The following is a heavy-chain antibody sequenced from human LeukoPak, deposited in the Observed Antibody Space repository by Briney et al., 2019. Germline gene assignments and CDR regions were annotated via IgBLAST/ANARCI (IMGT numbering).Heavy chain of an antibody. CDR2: FDPEDGET. CDR3: ATAYHRIAPFDY. J-gene: IGHJ4*02. V-gene: IGHV1-24*01. CDR1: GYTLTELS. D-gene: IGHD6-13*01. Sequence: ASVKVSCKVSGYTLTELSMHWVRQAPGKGLEWMGGFDPEDGETIYAQKFQGRVTMTEDTSTDTAYMELSSLRSEDTAVYYCATAYHRIAPFDYWGQGTLVTVSS.